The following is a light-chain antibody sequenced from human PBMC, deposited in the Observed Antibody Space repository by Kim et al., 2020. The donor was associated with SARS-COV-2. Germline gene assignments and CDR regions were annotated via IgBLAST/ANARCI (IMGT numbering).Light chain of an antibody. J-gene: IGLJ2*01. CDR3: NSRDSSGPVV. CDR1: SLRSYY. Sequence: SSELTQDPAVSVALGQTVRITCQGDSLRSYYASWYQQKPGQAPVLVIYGKNNRPSGIPDRFSGSSSGNTASLTTTGAQAEDEADYYCNSRDSSGPVVFGGGTKVTVL. CDR2: GKN. V-gene: IGLV3-19*01.